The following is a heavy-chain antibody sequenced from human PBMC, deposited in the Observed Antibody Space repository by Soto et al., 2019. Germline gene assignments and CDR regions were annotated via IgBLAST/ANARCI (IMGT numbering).Heavy chain of an antibody. Sequence: QVQLVESGGGVVQPGRSLRLSCAASGFTFSSYGMHWVRQAPGKGLEWVAVIWYDGSNKYYADSVKGRFTISRDNSKNTLYLQMKSLRAEDTAVYYCARDRDPRYYYGMDVWGQGTTVTVSS. CDR3: ARDRDPRYYYGMDV. V-gene: IGHV3-33*01. J-gene: IGHJ6*02. CDR1: GFTFSSYG. CDR2: IWYDGSNK.